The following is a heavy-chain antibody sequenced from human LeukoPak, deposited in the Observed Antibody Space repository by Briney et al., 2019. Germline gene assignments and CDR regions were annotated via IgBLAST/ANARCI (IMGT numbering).Heavy chain of an antibody. Sequence: SETLSLTCTVSGGSISSYYWSWIRQPPGKGLEWIGYIYYSGRTNYNPSLKSRITILVDTSKNQFSLKLSSVTAADTAVYYCARDEYYYDSSGYDYGYFDLWGRGTLVTVSS. J-gene: IGHJ2*01. CDR1: GGSISSYY. CDR3: ARDEYYYDSSGYDYGYFDL. CDR2: IYYSGRT. D-gene: IGHD3-22*01. V-gene: IGHV4-59*01.